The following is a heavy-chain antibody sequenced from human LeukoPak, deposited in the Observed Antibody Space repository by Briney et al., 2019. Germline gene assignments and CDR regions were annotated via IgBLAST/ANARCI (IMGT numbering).Heavy chain of an antibody. J-gene: IGHJ3*02. D-gene: IGHD2-2*02. CDR2: VYPGDSDT. CDR1: GYSFTSYW. Sequence: GESLKISCKGSGYSFTSYWIGWVRQMPGKGLEWMGIVYPGDSDTRYSPSFQGQVTISADKSISTAYLQWSSLKASDTAMYYCARHHCSSTSCYTGAFDIWGQGTMVTVSS. CDR3: ARHHCSSTSCYTGAFDI. V-gene: IGHV5-51*01.